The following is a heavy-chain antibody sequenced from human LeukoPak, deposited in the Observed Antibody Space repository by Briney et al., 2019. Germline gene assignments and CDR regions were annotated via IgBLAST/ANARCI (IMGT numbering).Heavy chain of an antibody. V-gene: IGHV6-1*01. D-gene: IGHD2-2*01. CDR3: ARDIRLRYCSSTNCYSEGYYYYYYMDV. Sequence: SQTLSLTCAISGDSVSSNSAAWNWIRQSPSRGLEWLGRTYYRSKWYNDYAVSVKSRITINPDTSKNQFSLQLNSVTPEDTAVYYCARDIRLRYCSSTNCYSEGYYYYYYMDVWGKGTTVTVSS. CDR2: TYYRSKWYN. CDR1: GDSVSSNSAA. J-gene: IGHJ6*03.